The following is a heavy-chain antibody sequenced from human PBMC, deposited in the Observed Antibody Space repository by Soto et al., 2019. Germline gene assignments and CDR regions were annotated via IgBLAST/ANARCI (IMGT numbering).Heavy chain of an antibody. J-gene: IGHJ6*03. CDR1: GFTFSDYY. CDR2: ISSGGSAK. CDR3: ARDLNYYNYYMDV. Sequence: GGSLRLSCAASGFTFSDYYMSWIRQAPGKGLEWVSYISSGGSAKYYADSVKGRFSISRDNAKKSLYLQMDSLRAEDTAVCYCARDLNYYNYYMDVWGKGTSVTVSS. V-gene: IGHV3-11*01.